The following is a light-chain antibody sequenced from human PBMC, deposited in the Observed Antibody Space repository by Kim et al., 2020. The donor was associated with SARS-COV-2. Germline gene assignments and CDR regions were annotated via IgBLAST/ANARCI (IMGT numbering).Light chain of an antibody. CDR3: NSRDSSGNHVV. Sequence: SYELTQDPAVSVALGQTVRITCQGDSLRSYYASWYQQKPGQAPVLVIYGKNNRPSGIPDRFSGSSSGNTASLTITGAQAEDEADYYCNSRDSSGNHVVFGGGTLLTVL. CDR1: SLRSYY. CDR2: GKN. J-gene: IGLJ2*01. V-gene: IGLV3-19*01.